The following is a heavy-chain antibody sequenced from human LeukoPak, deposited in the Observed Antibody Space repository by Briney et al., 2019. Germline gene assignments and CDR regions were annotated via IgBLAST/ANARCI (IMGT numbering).Heavy chain of an antibody. V-gene: IGHV3-48*02. J-gene: IGHJ4*02. Sequence: PGGSLRLSCVASGFTFSSYWMSWVRQAPGKGLEWVSHITASGTAMFYADSVKGRFTISRDNAKNSLYLQMNSLRDEDTAVYYCASSGSYRFDYWGQGTLVTVSS. D-gene: IGHD1-26*01. CDR1: GFTFSSYW. CDR3: ASSGSYRFDY. CDR2: ITASGTAM.